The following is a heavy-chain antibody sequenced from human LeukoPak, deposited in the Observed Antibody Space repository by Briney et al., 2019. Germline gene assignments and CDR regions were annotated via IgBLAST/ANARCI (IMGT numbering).Heavy chain of an antibody. V-gene: IGHV3-30*02. CDR3: AKDYDAIVVVITTLLDY. CDR2: IRYDGSNK. Sequence: PGGSLRLSCAASGFTFSSYGMHWVRQAPGKGLEGVAFIRYDGSNKYYADSVKGRFTISRDNSKNTLYLQMNSLRAEDTAVYYCAKDYDAIVVVITTLLDYWGQGTLVTVSS. CDR1: GFTFSSYG. D-gene: IGHD3-22*01. J-gene: IGHJ4*02.